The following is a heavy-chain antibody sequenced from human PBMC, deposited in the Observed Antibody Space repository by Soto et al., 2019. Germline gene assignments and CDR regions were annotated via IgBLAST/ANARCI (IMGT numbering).Heavy chain of an antibody. D-gene: IGHD6-13*01. CDR1: GGTFSSYA. V-gene: IGHV1-69*12. Sequence: QVQLVQSGAEVKKPGSSVKVSCKASGGTFSSYAISWVRQAPGQGLEWMGGIIPIFGTANYAQKFQGRVTITADESTSTAYMEHSSLRSEDTAVYYCARGNLQLVKEMIYYDYYGMDVWGQGTTVTVSS. J-gene: IGHJ6*02. CDR2: IIPIFGTA. CDR3: ARGNLQLVKEMIYYDYYGMDV.